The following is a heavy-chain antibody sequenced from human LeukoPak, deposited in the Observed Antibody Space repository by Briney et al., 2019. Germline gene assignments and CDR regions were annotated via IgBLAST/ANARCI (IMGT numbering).Heavy chain of an antibody. D-gene: IGHD1-26*01. Sequence: GRSLRLSCAASGFTFSSYGMHWVRQAPGKGLEWVSAISGSGGSTYYADSVKGRFTISRDNSKNTLYLQMNSLRAEDTAVYYCAKVQSGSYFPYYFDYWGQGTLVTVSS. V-gene: IGHV3-23*01. CDR2: ISGSGGST. J-gene: IGHJ4*02. CDR1: GFTFSSYG. CDR3: AKVQSGSYFPYYFDY.